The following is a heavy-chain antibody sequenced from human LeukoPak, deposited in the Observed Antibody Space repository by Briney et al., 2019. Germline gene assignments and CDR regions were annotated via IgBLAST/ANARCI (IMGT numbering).Heavy chain of an antibody. CDR3: TADVADSSGYCHDF. V-gene: IGHV3-15*01. CDR2: IKRKIDGETR. D-gene: IGHD3-22*01. J-gene: IGHJ4*02. CDR1: GLSISDAW. Sequence: GGSLRLSCAASGLSISDAWMSWVRQVPGKGLEWVGRIKRKIDGETRDYAAPVKGRFTISRDDSNNRLYLQMNSLKYEDTAVYYCTADVADSSGYCHDFWGQGTPVTVSS.